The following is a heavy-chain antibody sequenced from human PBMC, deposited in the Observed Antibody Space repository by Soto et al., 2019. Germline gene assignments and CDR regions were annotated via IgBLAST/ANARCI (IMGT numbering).Heavy chain of an antibody. CDR3: ARINDCGGDCYPFDY. D-gene: IGHD2-21*02. CDR1: GFSLSNDRMG. V-gene: IGHV2-26*01. J-gene: IGHJ4*02. Sequence: QVTLKESGPVLVKPTETLTLTCTVSGFSLSNDRMGVSWIRQPPGKALEWLAHIFSNDEKSYRTSLKTRLTIXXDXSXXQVVLTMTNMDPGDTGTYYCARINDCGGDCYPFDYWGQGAPVTVSS. CDR2: IFSNDEK.